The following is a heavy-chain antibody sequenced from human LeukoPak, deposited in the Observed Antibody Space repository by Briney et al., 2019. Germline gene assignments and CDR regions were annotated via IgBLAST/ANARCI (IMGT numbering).Heavy chain of an antibody. J-gene: IGHJ6*03. Sequence: GRSLRLSCAASGFTFSTYARHWVRQAPGKGLEWVAVISYDGSNKYYADSVKGRFTISRDNSKNTLYLQMNSLRAEDTAVYYCARDSRMVRGVIKVNYYYYYMDVWGKGTTVTVSS. CDR2: ISYDGSNK. D-gene: IGHD3-10*01. CDR3: ARDSRMVRGVIKVNYYYYYMDV. CDR1: GFTFSTYA. V-gene: IGHV3-30-3*01.